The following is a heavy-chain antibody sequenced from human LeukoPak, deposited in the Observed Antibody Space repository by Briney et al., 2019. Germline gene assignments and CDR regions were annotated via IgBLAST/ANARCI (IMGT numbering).Heavy chain of an antibody. CDR2: IIPIFGTA. D-gene: IGHD2-15*01. V-gene: IGHV1-69*13. J-gene: IGHJ4*02. CDR1: GGTFSSYA. Sequence: ASVKVSCKASGGTFSSYAISWVRPAPEQGLEWMGGIIPIFGTANYAQKFQGRVTITADESTSTAYMELSSLRSEDTAVYYCAQVAATGLWGQGTLVTVSS. CDR3: AQVAATGL.